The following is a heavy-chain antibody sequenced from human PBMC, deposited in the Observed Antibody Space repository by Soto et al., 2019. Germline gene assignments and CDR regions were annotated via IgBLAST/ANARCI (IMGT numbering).Heavy chain of an antibody. CDR1: GYTFTNYG. J-gene: IGHJ4*02. Sequence: QVQLVQSGAEVKKPGASVKVSCKASGYTFTNYGISWVRQAPGQGLEWMGWISAYNGNTDYAQKLQGRVTMTTDTSTSTAYMELSSLSSADTAVYYCARVAAYCVSTSCPDYWGQGTLVTVSS. CDR2: ISAYNGNT. V-gene: IGHV1-18*01. D-gene: IGHD2-2*01. CDR3: ARVAAYCVSTSCPDY.